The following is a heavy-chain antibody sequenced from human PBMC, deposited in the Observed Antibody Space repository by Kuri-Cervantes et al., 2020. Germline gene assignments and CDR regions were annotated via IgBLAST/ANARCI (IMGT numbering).Heavy chain of an antibody. D-gene: IGHD2-2*01. CDR2: ISWDGGST. CDR3: ARRFCGSSSCSYYYYMDV. Sequence: GGSLRLSCAASGFIFDDYAMHWVRQAPGKGLEWVSLISWDGGSTYYADSVKGRFTVSRDNSKNTLYLQMSSLRAEDTAIYYCARRFCGSSSCSYYYYMDVWGRGTTVTVSS. J-gene: IGHJ6*03. CDR1: GFIFDDYA. V-gene: IGHV3-43D*03.